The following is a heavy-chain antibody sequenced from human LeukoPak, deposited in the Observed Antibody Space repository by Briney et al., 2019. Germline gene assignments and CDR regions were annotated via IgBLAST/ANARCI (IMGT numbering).Heavy chain of an antibody. CDR2: INHSGST. D-gene: IGHD3-22*01. Sequence: PSETLSLTCAVYGGSFSGYYWSWIRQPPGKGLEWIGEINHSGSTNYNPSLKSRVTISVDTSKNQFSLKLSSVTAADTAVYYCVRVSDSSGYYLGYWSQGTLVTVSS. V-gene: IGHV4-34*01. CDR3: VRVSDSSGYYLGY. J-gene: IGHJ4*02. CDR1: GGSFSGYY.